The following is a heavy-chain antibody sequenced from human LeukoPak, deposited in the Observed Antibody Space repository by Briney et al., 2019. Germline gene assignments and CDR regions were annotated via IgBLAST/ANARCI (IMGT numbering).Heavy chain of an antibody. CDR1: GFTLSSYA. D-gene: IGHD4-11*01. Sequence: GGSLRLSCAASGFTLSSYAMSWVRQAPGKGLEWVSAISGSGGSTYYADSVKGRFTISRDNSKNTLYLQMNSLRAEDTAVYYCAKLSSNDRVRDYWGQGTLVTVSS. CDR3: AKLSSNDRVRDY. CDR2: ISGSGGST. J-gene: IGHJ4*02. V-gene: IGHV3-23*01.